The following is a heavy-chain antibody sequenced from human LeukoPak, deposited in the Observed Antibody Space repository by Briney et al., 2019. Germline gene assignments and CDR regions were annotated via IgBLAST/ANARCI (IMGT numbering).Heavy chain of an antibody. Sequence: GGSLRLSCGASGFTFSSYWMSWVRQAPGKGLEWVANIKQDGSEKYYVDSVKGRFTISRDNAKNSLYLQMNSLRAEDTAVYYCARDQGTSYYGMDVWGKGTTVTVSS. J-gene: IGHJ6*04. CDR2: IKQDGSEK. D-gene: IGHD2-2*01. CDR3: ARDQGTSYYGMDV. CDR1: GFTFSSYW. V-gene: IGHV3-7*03.